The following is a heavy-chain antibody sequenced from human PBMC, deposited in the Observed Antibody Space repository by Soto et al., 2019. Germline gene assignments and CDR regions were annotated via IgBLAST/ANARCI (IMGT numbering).Heavy chain of an antibody. D-gene: IGHD6-13*01. Sequence: PGGSLRLSCAVSGIIFTGYGMHWVRQGPGKGLEWVAVIRYDGSNIYYADSVKGRFTISRDNAKNSLYLQMNSLRAEDTAVYYCARDGGGRSGSWYESRAKYGMDVWGQGTTVTVSS. CDR2: IRYDGSNI. J-gene: IGHJ6*02. CDR3: ARDGGGRSGSWYESRAKYGMDV. CDR1: GIIFTGYG. V-gene: IGHV3-33*01.